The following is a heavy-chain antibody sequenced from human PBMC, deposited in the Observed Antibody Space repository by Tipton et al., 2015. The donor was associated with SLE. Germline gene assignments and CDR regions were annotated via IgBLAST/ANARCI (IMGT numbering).Heavy chain of an antibody. V-gene: IGHV3-23*01. J-gene: IGHJ1*01. Sequence: SLRLSCGASGFTFSSYAMSWVRQTPGKGREWGSTLSGSGGKTYYADSVKGRFTISRDNYKYALHLQMNSLKAADTAVYYCAKDPFYAGNFPEYCQHWGQGTLVTVSS. CDR1: GFTFSSYA. CDR3: AKDPFYAGNFPEYCQH. CDR2: LSGSGGKT. D-gene: IGHD4/OR15-4a*01.